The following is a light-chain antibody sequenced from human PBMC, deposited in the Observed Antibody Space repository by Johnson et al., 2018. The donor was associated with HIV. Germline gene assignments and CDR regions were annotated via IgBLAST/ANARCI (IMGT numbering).Light chain of an antibody. J-gene: IGLJ1*01. Sequence: QSVLTQPPSVSAAPGQTVTISCSGSSSNIGNNYVSWYQQLPGTAPKLLIYDNNKRPSGIPDRFSGSKSGTSATLDITGLQTGDEADYYCGTWDSSLSVYVFGNGTTVTGL. CDR3: GTWDSSLSVYV. CDR2: DNN. V-gene: IGLV1-51*01. CDR1: SSNIGNNY.